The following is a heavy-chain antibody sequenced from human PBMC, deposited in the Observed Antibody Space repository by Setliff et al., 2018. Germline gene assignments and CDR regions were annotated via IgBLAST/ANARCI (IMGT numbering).Heavy chain of an antibody. J-gene: IGHJ4*02. CDR1: GGTFNTYA. V-gene: IGHV1-69*13. D-gene: IGHD4-17*01. Sequence: ASVKVSCKASGGTFNTYAISWVRQASGQGLEWMGGIIPIFGTTNYAQKFQGRVTITADESTSTAYMELSSLRSEDTAVYYCARDFLGIHIDHGNALDDYWGQGTLVTVSS. CDR3: ARDFLGIHIDHGNALDDY. CDR2: IIPIFGTT.